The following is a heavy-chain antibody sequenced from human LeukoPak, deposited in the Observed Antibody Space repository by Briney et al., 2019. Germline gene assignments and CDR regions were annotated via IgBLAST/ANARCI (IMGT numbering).Heavy chain of an antibody. Sequence: PGGSLRLSCAASGFTFSSYAMSWVRQAPGKGLEWVSGISGSGGDTFYTDSAKGRFTISRDNSKNTLYLQMSSLRAEDTAVYYCAKIGDKMYYYYGMDVWGQGTTVTVSS. J-gene: IGHJ6*02. D-gene: IGHD4-17*01. CDR1: GFTFSSYA. CDR3: AKIGDKMYYYYGMDV. V-gene: IGHV3-23*01. CDR2: ISGSGGDT.